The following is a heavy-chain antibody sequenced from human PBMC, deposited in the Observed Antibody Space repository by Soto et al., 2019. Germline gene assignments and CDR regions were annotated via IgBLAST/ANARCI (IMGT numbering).Heavy chain of an antibody. CDR3: ARKGNVLRYFDWSRGSYYGMDV. D-gene: IGHD3-9*01. V-gene: IGHV4-34*01. J-gene: IGHJ6*02. Sequence: PSETLSLTCAVYGGSFSGYYWSWIRQPPGKGLEWIGEINHSGSTNYNPSLKSRVTISVDTSKNQFSLKLSSVTAADTAVYYCARKGNVLRYFDWSRGSYYGMDVWGQGTTVTVSS. CDR2: INHSGST. CDR1: GGSFSGYY.